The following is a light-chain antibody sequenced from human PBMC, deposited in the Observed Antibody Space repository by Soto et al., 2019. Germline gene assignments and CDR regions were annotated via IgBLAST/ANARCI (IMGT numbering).Light chain of an antibody. Sequence: QSVLTQPASVSGSPGQSITISCTGSSSDIGAFNYVAWYQQHPGKAPKLIIHGVTNRPSGVSSRFSGSKSDYTGSLTISGLQAEDEADYYCSSYTTAFFYVFGTGTKVTVL. CDR1: SSDIGAFNY. J-gene: IGLJ1*01. V-gene: IGLV2-14*01. CDR3: SSYTTAFFYV. CDR2: GVT.